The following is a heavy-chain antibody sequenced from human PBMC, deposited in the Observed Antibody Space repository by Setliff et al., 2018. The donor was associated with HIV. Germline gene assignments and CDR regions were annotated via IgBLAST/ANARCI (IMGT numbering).Heavy chain of an antibody. Sequence: PSETLSLTCTVSGGSISSYYWSWIRQPAGKGLEWIGRISTSGSANYNPFLKSRVAMSLDTSKNQFSLKLSSVTAADTAVYYCARRYSSSWFYYYYGMDVWGQGTTVTVSS. CDR3: ARRYSSSWFYYYYGMDV. CDR2: ISTSGSA. J-gene: IGHJ6*02. V-gene: IGHV4-4*07. D-gene: IGHD6-13*01. CDR1: GGSISSYY.